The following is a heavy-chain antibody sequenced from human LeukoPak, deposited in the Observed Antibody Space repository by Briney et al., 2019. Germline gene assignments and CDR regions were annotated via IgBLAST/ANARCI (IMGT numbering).Heavy chain of an antibody. D-gene: IGHD3-22*01. CDR2: ISGSGTRT. J-gene: IGHJ3*02. V-gene: IGHV3-23*01. CDR3: VRDKYDSNRSPSDI. Sequence: GGSLRLSCEVSGFNFISYGMSWVRQAPGKGLEWVSLISGSGTRTNYAGSVKGRFTISRDNSKNSVYLQMDSLGAEDTAVYYCVRDKYDSNRSPSDIWGQGTKVTVSS. CDR1: GFNFISYG.